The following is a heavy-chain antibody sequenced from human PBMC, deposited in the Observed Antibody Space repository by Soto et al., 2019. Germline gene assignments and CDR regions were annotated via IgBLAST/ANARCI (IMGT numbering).Heavy chain of an antibody. D-gene: IGHD3-16*02. CDR1: GGSFSGYY. Sequence: SETLSLTCAVYGGSFSGYYWSWIRQPPGKGLEWIGEINHSGSTNYNPSLKSRVTISVDTSKNQFSLKLSSVTAADTAVYYCASCFTFGGVIVIFDFRGQGSLVPGSS. J-gene: IGHJ4*02. CDR2: INHSGST. V-gene: IGHV4-34*01. CDR3: ASCFTFGGVIVIFDF.